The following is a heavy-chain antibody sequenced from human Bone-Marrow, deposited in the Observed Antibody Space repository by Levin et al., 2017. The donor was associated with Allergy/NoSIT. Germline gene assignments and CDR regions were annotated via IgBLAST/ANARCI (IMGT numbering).Heavy chain of an antibody. CDR1: GGSISIGAYY. D-gene: IGHD3-10*01. Sequence: SQTLSLTCTVSGGSISIGAYYWSWIRHHPGKGLEWIGSIDYSGATDYTPSLKGRVTISGDTSENQFSLRLTSVTAADTAVYYCARGQLGMYLPVDLWGQGSLVTVSS. V-gene: IGHV4-31*03. CDR3: ARGQLGMYLPVDL. J-gene: IGHJ4*02. CDR2: IDYSGAT.